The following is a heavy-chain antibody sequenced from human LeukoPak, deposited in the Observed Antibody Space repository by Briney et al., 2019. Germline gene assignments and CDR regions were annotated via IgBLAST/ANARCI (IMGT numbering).Heavy chain of an antibody. D-gene: IGHD1-20*01. CDR2: IYYSGST. CDR3: ARRINWNGGMDV. V-gene: IGHV4-59*08. Sequence: SETLSLTCTVSGGSISSYYWSWIRQPPGTGLEWLGYIYYSGSTNYNPSLKSRVTISVDTSKNQFSLKLSSVTAADTAVYYCARRINWNGGMDVWGQGTTVTVSS. J-gene: IGHJ6*02. CDR1: GGSISSYY.